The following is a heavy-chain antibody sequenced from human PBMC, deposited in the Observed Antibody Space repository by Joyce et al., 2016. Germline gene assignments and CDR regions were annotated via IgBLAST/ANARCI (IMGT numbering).Heavy chain of an antibody. CDR3: APHCDGNACYFRFDP. D-gene: IGHD2-15*01. Sequence: QVQLQQWGTGLLKPSETLSLTCAADDGSFSSRFWSWIRQAPGQGLEWIGQIDRRGPTTYNPAFRRRVTISLDRPQNHLSLRLTSVTAADTAIYYCAPHCDGNACYFRFDPWGQGTLVTVSS. V-gene: IGHV4-34*01. CDR1: DGSFSSRF. CDR2: IDRRGPT. J-gene: IGHJ5*02.